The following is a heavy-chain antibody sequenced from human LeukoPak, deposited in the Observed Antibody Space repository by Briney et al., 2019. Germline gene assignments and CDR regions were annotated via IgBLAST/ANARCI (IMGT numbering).Heavy chain of an antibody. CDR3: ARSSIVGATPHFGY. D-gene: IGHD1-26*01. J-gene: IGHJ4*02. Sequence: PSETLSLTCAVSGGSISSGGYSWSWIRQPPGKGLEWIGYIYHSGSTYYNPSLKSRVTISVDRSKNQFSLKLSSVTAADTAVYYCARSSIVGATPHFGYWGQGTLVTVSS. CDR1: GGSISSGGYS. V-gene: IGHV4-30-2*01. CDR2: IYHSGST.